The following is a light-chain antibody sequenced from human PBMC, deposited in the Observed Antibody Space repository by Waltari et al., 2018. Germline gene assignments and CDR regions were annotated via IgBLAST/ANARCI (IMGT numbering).Light chain of an antibody. J-gene: IGKJ4*01. CDR1: QSLLFRSNNKNY. CDR3: QQYYTTPLT. CDR2: WAS. Sequence: DIVMTQSPDSLAASLGARATITCKSSQSLLFRSNNKNYLAWYQQKPAQPPKLLISWASTRQSGVPDRFSGSGSGTDFTLTISSLQTEDVAVYYCQQYYTTPLTFGGGTKVEIK. V-gene: IGKV4-1*01.